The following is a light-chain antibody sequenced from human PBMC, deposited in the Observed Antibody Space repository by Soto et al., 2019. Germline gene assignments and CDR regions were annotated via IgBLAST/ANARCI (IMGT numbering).Light chain of an antibody. CDR3: QSFDSSLRASV. CDR2: GNN. Sequence: QSVLTQPPSVSGAPGQRVTLSCTGRSSHIGAGYNVHWYQQLPGTAPKLLIYGNNNRPSGVPDRFSGSKSGTSASLVITGLQAEDEADYYCQSFDSSLRASVFGGGTKLTVL. CDR1: SSHIGAGYN. V-gene: IGLV1-40*01. J-gene: IGLJ2*01.